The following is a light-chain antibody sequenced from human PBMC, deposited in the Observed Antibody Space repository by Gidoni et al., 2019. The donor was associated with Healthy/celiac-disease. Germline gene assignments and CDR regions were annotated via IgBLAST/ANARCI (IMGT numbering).Light chain of an antibody. CDR2: DAS. J-gene: IGKJ1*01. Sequence: DIQMTQSPSTLSASVGDRVTITCRASQSISSWLAWYQQKPGKAPKLLIYDASSLERGVPSRFSGSGSGTEVTLTISSLQPDDFATYYCQQYNSYCTFGQGTKVEIK. CDR3: QQYNSYCT. CDR1: QSISSW. V-gene: IGKV1-5*01.